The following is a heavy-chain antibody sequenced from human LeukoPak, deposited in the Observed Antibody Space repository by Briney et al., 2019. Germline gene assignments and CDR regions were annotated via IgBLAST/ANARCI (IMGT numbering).Heavy chain of an antibody. CDR1: GGSISSYY. CDR3: ARVPVLRYFRFDP. V-gene: IGHV4-59*01. CDR2: IYYSGST. D-gene: IGHD3-9*01. J-gene: IGHJ5*02. Sequence: PSETLSLTCSVSGGSISSYYWSWIRQPPGKGLEWIGYIYYSGSTNYNPSLKSRVTISVDTSKNQFSLKLSSVTAADTAVYYCARVPVLRYFRFDPWGQGTLVTVSS.